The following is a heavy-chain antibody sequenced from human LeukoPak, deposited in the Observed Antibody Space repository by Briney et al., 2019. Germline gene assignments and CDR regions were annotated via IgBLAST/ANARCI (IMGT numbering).Heavy chain of an antibody. Sequence: SETLSLTCTVSGDSISGFYWSWIRQPPGKGLEWIGYIYYSGSTNYNPSLKSRVTISVDTSKNQFSLRLSSVTAADTALYYCARGVVAAPQTFDYWGQGTLVTVSS. J-gene: IGHJ4*02. CDR1: GDSISGFY. V-gene: IGHV4-59*01. CDR3: ARGVVAAPQTFDY. CDR2: IYYSGST. D-gene: IGHD2-15*01.